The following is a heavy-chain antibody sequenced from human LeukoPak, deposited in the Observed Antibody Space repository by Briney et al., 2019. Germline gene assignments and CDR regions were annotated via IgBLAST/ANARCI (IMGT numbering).Heavy chain of an antibody. CDR3: ARDRAWNYFDY. J-gene: IGHJ4*02. CDR2: ISNDGSRK. Sequence: GGSLRLSCAASGFIFRKYVMSWVRQAPGKGLEWVAIISNDGSRKYYAHSVEGRFTISRDNSKNTLYLQMDSLRAEDTAVYYCARDRAWNYFDYWGQGTLVTVSS. V-gene: IGHV3-30*03. CDR1: GFIFRKYV. D-gene: IGHD3-3*01.